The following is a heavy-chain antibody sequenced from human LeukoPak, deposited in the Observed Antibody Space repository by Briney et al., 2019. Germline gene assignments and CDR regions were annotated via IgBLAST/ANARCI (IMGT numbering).Heavy chain of an antibody. CDR2: IITILGIA. V-gene: IGHV1-69*04. CDR3: ARSPRQRSYYYYGMDV. Sequence: GASVKVSCKASGGSFSSYAISWVRQAPGQGLEWMGRIITILGIANYAQKFQGRVTITADKSTSTAYMGLSSLRSEDTAVYYCARSPRQRSYYYYGMDVWGQGTTVTVSS. CDR1: GGSFSSYA. J-gene: IGHJ6*02.